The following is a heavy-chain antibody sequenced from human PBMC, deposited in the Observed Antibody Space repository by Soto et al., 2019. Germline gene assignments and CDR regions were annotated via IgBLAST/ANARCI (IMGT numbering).Heavy chain of an antibody. J-gene: IGHJ3*01. CDR2: ISGSADGT. D-gene: IGHD3-3*01. V-gene: IGHV3-23*01. CDR3: AKDTVGGYIFWSGYYSAGLDV. CDR1: GFTFDSYA. Sequence: EVKLLESGGGLAQPGGSLRLSCVGSGFTFDSYAISWVRQAPGERLQWIAAISGSADGTDYAHSGRGRFTISRDNAKKTVHLQMDSLRVEDTAVYFCAKDTVGGYIFWSGYYSAGLDVWGQGTLVSVS.